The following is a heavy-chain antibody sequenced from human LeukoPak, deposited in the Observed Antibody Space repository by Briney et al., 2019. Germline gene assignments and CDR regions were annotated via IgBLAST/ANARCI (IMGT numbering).Heavy chain of an antibody. J-gene: IGHJ4*02. V-gene: IGHV3-23*01. D-gene: IGHD6-13*01. CDR3: ARHGSWSFDY. CDR2: ITSGSGSNV. Sequence: GGSLRLSCAASGFTFSSHAMSWVRQAPGKGLEWVSAITSGSGSNVYYTDSLKGRFTISRDNSKNTLYLRMNSLRAEDTAVYYCARHGSWSFDYWGQGTLVTVSA. CDR1: GFTFSSHA.